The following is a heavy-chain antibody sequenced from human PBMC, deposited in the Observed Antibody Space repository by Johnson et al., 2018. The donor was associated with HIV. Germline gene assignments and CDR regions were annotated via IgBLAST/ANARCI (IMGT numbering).Heavy chain of an antibody. J-gene: IGHJ3*02. CDR3: ARGPIITRIVVPAPGWVHI. CDR1: GFTFSSYG. V-gene: IGHV3-30*02. CDR2: IRYDGSNK. D-gene: IGHD3-22*01. Sequence: QVQLVESGGDVVQPGGSLRLSCAASGFTFSSYGMHWVRQAPGKGLEWVAFIRYDGSNKYYADSVKGRFTISRDNSKNTLYLQMNSLRAEDTAVYYCARGPIITRIVVPAPGWVHIWGQGTMLTVSS.